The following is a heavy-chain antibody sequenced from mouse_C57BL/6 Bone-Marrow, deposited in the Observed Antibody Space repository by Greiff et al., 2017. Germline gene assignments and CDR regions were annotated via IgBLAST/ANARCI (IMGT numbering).Heavy chain of an antibody. CDR2: INPSSGYT. CDR1: GYTFTSYW. CDR3: AREGFFYYYPHAY. Sequence: QVQLKQSGAELAKPGASVKLSCKASGYTFTSYWMHWVKQRPGQGLEWIGYINPSSGYTKYNQKFKDKDTLTADKSSSTAYMQLSSLTYEDSAVYYCAREGFFYYYPHAYWGQGTLVTVSA. J-gene: IGHJ3*01. V-gene: IGHV1-7*01. D-gene: IGHD1-1*01.